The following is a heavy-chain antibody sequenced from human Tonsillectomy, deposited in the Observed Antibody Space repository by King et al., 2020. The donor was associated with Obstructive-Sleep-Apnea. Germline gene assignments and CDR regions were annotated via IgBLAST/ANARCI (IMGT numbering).Heavy chain of an antibody. CDR2: IDPRDSFS. J-gene: IGHJ1*01. Sequence: VQLVESGAEMRRPGASLMIFCKGYGDKSTKAFIAWVGQVPGKSLECVGQIDPRDSFSVIVPSFQGRVTLSFDNSISTAYLQWKNRKASDTAMYYCARFSEAGVHWGQGTRVVVSS. D-gene: IGHD6-19*01. CDR3: ARFSEAGVH. V-gene: IGHV5-10-1*03. CDR1: GDKSTKAF.